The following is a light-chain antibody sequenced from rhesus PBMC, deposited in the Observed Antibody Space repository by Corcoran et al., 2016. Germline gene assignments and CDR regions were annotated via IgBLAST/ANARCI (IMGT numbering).Light chain of an antibody. Sequence: DIQMTQSPSSLSASVGDRVTLTCRASENVNNYLHWYQQKPGKAPKLLVYAASTLQSGVPSRFSGSGSGTDDTFTISSLQPEYGATYYCQHSYGTPPTFGQGTKVEIK. CDR3: QHSYGTPPT. J-gene: IGKJ1*01. CDR2: AAS. CDR1: ENVNNY. V-gene: IGKV1-74*01.